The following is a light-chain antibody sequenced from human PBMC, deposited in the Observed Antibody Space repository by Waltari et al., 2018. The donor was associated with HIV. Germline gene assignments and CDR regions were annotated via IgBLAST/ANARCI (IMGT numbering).Light chain of an antibody. CDR2: LTS. CDR1: QTIDTY. Sequence: DIQMTQSPTSLSARIEHKITITCRASQTIDTYLNWYQFRPGKVPKLLVYLTSTVHTAVPPRFSGRGSGTFFSLTISDVQPEDMATYFCQQTYSPPRTFGLGTRLE. CDR3: QQTYSPPRT. V-gene: IGKV1-39*01. J-gene: IGKJ5*01.